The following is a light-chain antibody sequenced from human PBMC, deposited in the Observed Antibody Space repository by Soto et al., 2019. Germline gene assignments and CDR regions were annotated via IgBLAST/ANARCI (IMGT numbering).Light chain of an antibody. V-gene: IGKV1-39*01. CDR2: AAS. CDR3: RQSYSTPAP. J-gene: IGKJ1*01. CDR1: QSIRSY. Sequence: DTETTHSPSSLCASVGDRVTITCRASQSIRSYLKWYQQKPGKAPKLLIYAASSLQSGVPSRFSGSGSGTDFTLTISSLQPEDFATCYCRQSYSTPAPLGQGTMLDI.